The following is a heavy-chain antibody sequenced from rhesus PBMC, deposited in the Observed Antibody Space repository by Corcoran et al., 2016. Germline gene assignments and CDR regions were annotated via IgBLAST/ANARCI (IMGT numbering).Heavy chain of an antibody. J-gene: IGHJ4*01. CDR3: ARTLSLDY. CDR2: IGGNSSSN. Sequence: QVQLQESGPGLVKPSETLSLTCAVSGYSIRSGYGWSWIRQPPGKGLEWIGYIGGNSSSNNYNPSLKSRVTISKDTSKNQFSLKLSSVTAADTAVYYCARTLSLDYWGQGVLVTVSS. CDR1: GYSIRSGYG. V-gene: IGHV4-127*01.